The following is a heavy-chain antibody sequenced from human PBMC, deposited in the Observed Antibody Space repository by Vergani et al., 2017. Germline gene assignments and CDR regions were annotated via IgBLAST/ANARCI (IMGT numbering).Heavy chain of an antibody. CDR1: GFSFNSYW. V-gene: IGHV3-74*03. D-gene: IGHD3-9*01. CDR3: ARARCIETCYMSNWLES. Sequence: DVHLEESGGGFFQPGGSLRLSCSASGFSFNSYWMHWVRQVPGKGLLWVSRIKSDGSIPAYADSLKGRFTISRDNSQNTLYLQMNSLRVEDKGVYYCARARCIETCYMSNWLESWGQGTLVTVSS. J-gene: IGHJ5*01. CDR2: IKSDGSIP.